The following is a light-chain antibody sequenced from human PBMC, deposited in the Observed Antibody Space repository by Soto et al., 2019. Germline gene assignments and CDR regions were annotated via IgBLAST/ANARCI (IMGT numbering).Light chain of an antibody. CDR1: QSVSSY. Sequence: EIVLTQSPATLSLSPGEGATLPCRASQSVSSYLVWYQQKPGQAPRLLISDASNRATGIPARFGGSGSGADFTLTISSLEPEDFAVYYCQQRANWPLTFGGGTKVDIK. CDR2: DAS. J-gene: IGKJ4*01. CDR3: QQRANWPLT. V-gene: IGKV3-11*01.